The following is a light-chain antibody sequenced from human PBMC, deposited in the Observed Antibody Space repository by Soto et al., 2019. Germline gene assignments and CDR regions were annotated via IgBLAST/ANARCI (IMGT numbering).Light chain of an antibody. V-gene: IGKV3-15*01. Sequence: EIVMTQSPATLSVSPGERATLSCRASQSVSGNLAWYQQKPGQPPRLLVYGASARATGIPARFSGSGSGTEFTLTISSLQSEDFAVYYCQQYNDWPKTFGQGTKVDIK. CDR3: QQYNDWPKT. CDR2: GAS. CDR1: QSVSGN. J-gene: IGKJ1*01.